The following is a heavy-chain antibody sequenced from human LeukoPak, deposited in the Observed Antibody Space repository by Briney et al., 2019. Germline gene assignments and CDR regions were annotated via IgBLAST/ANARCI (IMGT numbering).Heavy chain of an antibody. J-gene: IGHJ5*02. Sequence: SETLSLTCAVSGGSISSGGYSWSWIRQPPGKGLEWIGYIYHSGSTYYNPSLKSRVTISVDRSKNQFSLKLSSVTAADTAVYYCARTTMVRGRSFDPWGRGTLVTVSS. CDR2: IYHSGST. CDR1: GGSISSGGYS. V-gene: IGHV4-30-2*01. CDR3: ARTTMVRGRSFDP. D-gene: IGHD3-10*01.